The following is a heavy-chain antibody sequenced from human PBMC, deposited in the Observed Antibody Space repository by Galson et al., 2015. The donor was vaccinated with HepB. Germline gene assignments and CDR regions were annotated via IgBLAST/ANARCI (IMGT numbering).Heavy chain of an antibody. CDR3: ARDEGENLPVAN. V-gene: IGHV4-30-4*01. Sequence: TLSLTCTVSGGSISSAGYYWSWIRQPPGKGLEWIGYIYYSGTTYYNPSLKSRVTISVDTSQNQFSLKLSSVTAADTAVYYCARDEGENLPVANWGQGILVTVSS. J-gene: IGHJ4*02. CDR1: GGSISSAGYY. D-gene: IGHD2/OR15-2a*01. CDR2: IYYSGTT.